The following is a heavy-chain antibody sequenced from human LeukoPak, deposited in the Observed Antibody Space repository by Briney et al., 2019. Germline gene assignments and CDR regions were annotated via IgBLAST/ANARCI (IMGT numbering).Heavy chain of an antibody. CDR2: IRSELNGYAT. V-gene: IGHV3-73*01. Sequence: PGGSLKLSCAASGFTFSDPTIHWVRQASGKGLEWVGRIRSELNGYATAYAASVRGRFTISRDDSKNTAYLQMGNLKTGHTAVFYCTKQTADDAFDIWGRGTMVTVSS. J-gene: IGHJ3*02. CDR3: TKQTADDAFDI. CDR1: GFTFSDPT.